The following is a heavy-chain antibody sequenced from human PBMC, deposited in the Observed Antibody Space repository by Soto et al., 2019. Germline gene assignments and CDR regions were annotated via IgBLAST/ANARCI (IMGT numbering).Heavy chain of an antibody. J-gene: IGHJ6*03. V-gene: IGHV3-33*01. CDR1: GFTFSSYG. Sequence: QVQLVESGGGVVQPGRSLRLSCAASGFTFSSYGMHWVRQAPGKGLEWVAVIWYDGSNKYYADSVKGRFTISRDNSKNTLYLQMNSLRAEDKAVYYCSRVRRVTNASYIDVWGKGTTVTVSS. CDR2: IWYDGSNK. CDR3: SRVRRVTNASYIDV. D-gene: IGHD2-21*02.